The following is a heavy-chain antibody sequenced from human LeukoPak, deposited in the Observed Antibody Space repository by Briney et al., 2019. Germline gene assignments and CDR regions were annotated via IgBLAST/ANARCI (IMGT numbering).Heavy chain of an antibody. D-gene: IGHD3-10*01. Sequence: ASVKVSCKASGYTFTSYGISWVRQAPGQGLEWMGWISAYNGNTNYTQKLLGRVTMTTDTSTSTAYMELRSLRSDDTAVYYCARDSAMVRGVIPFDYWGQGTLVTVSS. CDR1: GYTFTSYG. CDR2: ISAYNGNT. CDR3: ARDSAMVRGVIPFDY. J-gene: IGHJ4*02. V-gene: IGHV1-18*01.